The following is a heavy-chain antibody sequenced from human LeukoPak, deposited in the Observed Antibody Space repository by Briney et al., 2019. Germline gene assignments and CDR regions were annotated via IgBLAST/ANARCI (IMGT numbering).Heavy chain of an antibody. CDR1: GFTFSSYA. CDR2: ISGSGGST. Sequence: GGSLRLSCAASGFTFSSYAMSWVRQAPGKGLEWVSAISGSGGSTYYADSVKGRFTISRGNSKNTLYLQMDSLRAEDTAVYYCAKRAENYGSGSYYQGLLLWGQGTLVTVSS. D-gene: IGHD3-10*01. J-gene: IGHJ4*02. CDR3: AKRAENYGSGSYYQGLLL. V-gene: IGHV3-23*01.